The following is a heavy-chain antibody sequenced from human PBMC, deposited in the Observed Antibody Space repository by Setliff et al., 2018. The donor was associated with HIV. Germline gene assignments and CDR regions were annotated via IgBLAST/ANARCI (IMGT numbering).Heavy chain of an antibody. Sequence: GGSLRLSCAASGFTFSSYGMHWVRQTPGKGLEWVAVIWYDGSNENYAGSVKGRFTISRDNSKKTLYLQMNSLRAEDTAVYYCASSGYNYGGYYMDVWGKGTTVTVSS. D-gene: IGHD5-18*01. CDR3: ASSGYNYGGYYMDV. J-gene: IGHJ6*03. CDR1: GFTFSSYG. CDR2: IWYDGSNE. V-gene: IGHV3-33*01.